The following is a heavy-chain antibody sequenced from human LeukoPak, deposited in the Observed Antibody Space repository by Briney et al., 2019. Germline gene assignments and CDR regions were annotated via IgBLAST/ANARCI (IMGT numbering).Heavy chain of an antibody. CDR1: GGSISGSSYY. Sequence: SETLSLTCTVSGGSISGSSYYWGWIRQPPGKGLEWIGYIYYSGRTYYNPSLKSRVTISVDTSKNQFSLKLSSVTAADTAVYYCARDPEMIVVVAARGPWLDPWGQGTLVTVSS. V-gene: IGHV4-39*07. D-gene: IGHD2-15*01. CDR2: IYYSGRT. CDR3: ARDPEMIVVVAARGPWLDP. J-gene: IGHJ5*02.